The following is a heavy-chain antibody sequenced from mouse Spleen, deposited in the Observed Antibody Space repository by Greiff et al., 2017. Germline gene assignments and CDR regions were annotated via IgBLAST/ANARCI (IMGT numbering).Heavy chain of an antibody. CDR3: AIITTAGDWYFDV. V-gene: IGHV5-17*01. Sequence: EVMLVESGGGLVKPGGSLKLSCAASGFTFSDYGMHWVRQAPEKGLEWVAYISSGSSTIYYADTVKGRFTISRDNAKNTLFLQMTSLRSEDTAMYYCAIITTAGDWYFDVWGAGTTVTVSS. J-gene: IGHJ1*01. D-gene: IGHD1-1*01. CDR1: GFTFSDYG. CDR2: ISSGSSTI.